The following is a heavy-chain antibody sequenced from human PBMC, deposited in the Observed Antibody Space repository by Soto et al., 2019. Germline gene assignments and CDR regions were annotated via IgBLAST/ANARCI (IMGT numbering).Heavy chain of an antibody. Sequence: ASETLSLTCSVSDSSLSPYYWTWFRQAPGKGLEWIGHLLYRGTATYNPALQGRVTISLDTSEKQVSLQLSSVIAADTAVYYCGREKDFILGGYAFGYWGREPRVTVSS. CDR2: LLYRGTA. D-gene: IGHD1-26*01. CDR3: GREKDFILGGYAFGY. V-gene: IGHV4-59*01. J-gene: IGHJ4*02. CDR1: DSSLSPYY.